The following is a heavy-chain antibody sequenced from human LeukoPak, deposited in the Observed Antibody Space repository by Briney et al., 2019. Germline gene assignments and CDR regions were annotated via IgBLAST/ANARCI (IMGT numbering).Heavy chain of an antibody. J-gene: IGHJ4*02. CDR3: SRLPTDLLAFDY. CDR1: GGSFSGYY. D-gene: IGHD2-8*02. V-gene: IGHV4-34*01. CDR2: INHSGST. Sequence: SETLSLTCAVYGGSFSGYYWSWIRQPPGKGLEWIGEINHSGSTNYNPTLKSRVTISVDTSKNQFSLKLSSVTAADTAVYYCSRLPTDLLAFDYWGQGTLVTVSS.